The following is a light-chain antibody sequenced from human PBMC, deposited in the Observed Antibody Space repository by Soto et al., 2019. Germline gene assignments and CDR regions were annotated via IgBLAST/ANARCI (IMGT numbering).Light chain of an antibody. CDR2: GAS. CDR3: QQHNGYSERM. CDR1: QSISTW. J-gene: IGKJ1*01. Sequence: IQMTQSPSTLSAAAGDRLTITCRPSQSISTWLAWYQHKPGKAPKLLIYGASSLASGVPSRFSGSGSGTEFTLTISSLQPDDFATYYCQQHNGYSERMFGQGTKVDIK. V-gene: IGKV1-5*01.